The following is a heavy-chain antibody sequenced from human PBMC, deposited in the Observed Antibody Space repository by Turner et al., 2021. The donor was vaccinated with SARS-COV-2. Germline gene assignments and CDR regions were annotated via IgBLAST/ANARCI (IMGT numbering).Heavy chain of an antibody. CDR1: GYTFTGYY. V-gene: IGHV1-2*02. CDR3: AWGYNWNYYYYGMDV. J-gene: IGHJ6*02. Sequence: QVPLVQSGAEVKKPGAAVQVYCKASGYTFTGYYMHWVRQAPGQGLEWRGWIIPNSGCTNDAQKFQGRVTMTSDMSISTAYMELSRLISDDTAVYYCAWGYNWNYYYYGMDVWGQGTTVTVSS. D-gene: IGHD1-20*01. CDR2: IIPNSGCT.